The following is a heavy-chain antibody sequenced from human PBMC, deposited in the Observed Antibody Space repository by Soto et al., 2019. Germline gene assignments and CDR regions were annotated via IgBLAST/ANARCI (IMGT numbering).Heavy chain of an antibody. V-gene: IGHV4-34*01. CDR1: GGSFSGYY. CDR2: INHSGST. Sequence: SETLSLTCAVYGGSFSGYYWSWIRQPPGKGLEWIGEINHSGSTNYNPSLKSRVTISVDTSKNQFSLKLSSVTAADTAVYYCARGQNCTNGVCYLSAFDIWGQGTMVTVSS. CDR3: ARGQNCTNGVCYLSAFDI. D-gene: IGHD2-8*01. J-gene: IGHJ3*02.